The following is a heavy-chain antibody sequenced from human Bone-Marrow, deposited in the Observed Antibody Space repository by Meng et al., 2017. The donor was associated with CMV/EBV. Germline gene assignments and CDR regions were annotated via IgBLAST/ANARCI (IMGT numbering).Heavy chain of an antibody. D-gene: IGHD5-12*01. CDR2: MNPNSGNT. CDR1: GYTFTSYD. CDR3: AREGYSYGQYYFDY. Sequence: ASVKVSCKASGYTFTSYDINWVRQATGQGLEWMGWMNPNSGNTGYAQKFQGRVTITTDESTNTGYMELSGLRSDDTAVYFCAREGYSYGQYYFDYWGQGTLVTVSS. V-gene: IGHV1-8*01. J-gene: IGHJ4*02.